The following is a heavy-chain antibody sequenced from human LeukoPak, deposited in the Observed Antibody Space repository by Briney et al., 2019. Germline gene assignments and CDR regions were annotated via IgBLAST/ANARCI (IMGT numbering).Heavy chain of an antibody. Sequence: PSETLSLTCPVSGGSISSSSYYWGWIRQPPGKGLEWIGSIYYSGSTYYNPSLKSRVTISVDTSKNQFSLKLSSVTAADTAVYYCATRFGELSYYFDYWGQGTLVTVSS. D-gene: IGHD3-10*02. CDR2: IYYSGST. CDR1: GGSISSSSYY. CDR3: ATRFGELSYYFDY. V-gene: IGHV4-39*01. J-gene: IGHJ4*02.